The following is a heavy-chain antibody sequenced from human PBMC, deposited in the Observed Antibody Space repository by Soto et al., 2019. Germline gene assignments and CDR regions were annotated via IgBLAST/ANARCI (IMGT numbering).Heavy chain of an antibody. CDR1: GFTFSSDC. Sequence: RVSLRLSCAASGFTFSSDCMHWVRQAPGKGLEWVAVISYDGSNKYYADSVKGRFTISRDNSKNTLYLQMNSLRAEDTAVYYCAKDDGPYYMDVWGKGTTVTVSS. J-gene: IGHJ6*03. V-gene: IGHV3-30*18. CDR2: ISYDGSNK. CDR3: AKDDGPYYMDV.